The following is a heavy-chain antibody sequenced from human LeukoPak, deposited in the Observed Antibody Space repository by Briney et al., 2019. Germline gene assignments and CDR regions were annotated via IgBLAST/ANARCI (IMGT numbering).Heavy chain of an antibody. CDR2: ISTYNGDT. CDR3: ARDPTNTSGYYAYFDY. D-gene: IGHD5-12*01. CDR1: GYTFRNYG. J-gene: IGHJ4*02. V-gene: IGHV1-18*01. Sequence: ASLKVSCKASGYTFRNYGITWVRQAPGQGLEWMGWISTYNGDTHYAQNLQGRVTVTTDTSTSTVYMELRSLRSDDTAVYYCARDPTNTSGYYAYFDYWGQGTLVTVSS.